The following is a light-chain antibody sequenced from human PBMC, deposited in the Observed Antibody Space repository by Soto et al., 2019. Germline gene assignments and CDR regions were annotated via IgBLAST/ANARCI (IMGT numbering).Light chain of an antibody. CDR1: QSISNNY. V-gene: IGKV3-20*01. Sequence: EIVLTQFPGTVSLSPGERATLSCRASQSISNNYLTWYQQKPGQAPRLLIYRVYNRATGIPDRFSGSGSGTDFTLTISRLEPEDFAVYFCQQHGSSPWTFGQGTKVDIK. J-gene: IGKJ1*01. CDR3: QQHGSSPWT. CDR2: RVY.